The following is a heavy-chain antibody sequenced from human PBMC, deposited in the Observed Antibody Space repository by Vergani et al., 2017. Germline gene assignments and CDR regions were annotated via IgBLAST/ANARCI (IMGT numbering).Heavy chain of an antibody. J-gene: IGHJ3*02. CDR1: GGSISSSSYY. D-gene: IGHD3-3*01. Sequence: QLQLQESGPGLVRPSETLSLTCTVSGGSISSSSYYWGCIRQPPGKGLEWIGTIYYSGSTYYNPSLKSRVTISVDTSKNQFSLKLSSVTAADTAVYYCARQGRVTIVGGVHGRSDAFDIWGQGTMVTVSS. CDR2: IYYSGST. CDR3: ARQGRVTIVGGVHGRSDAFDI. V-gene: IGHV4-39*01.